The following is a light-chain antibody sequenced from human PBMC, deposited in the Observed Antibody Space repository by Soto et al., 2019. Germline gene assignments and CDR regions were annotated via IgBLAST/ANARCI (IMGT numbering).Light chain of an antibody. J-gene: IGKJ1*01. CDR3: QQTYSIPWT. CDR2: RAS. CDR1: QNIVNY. V-gene: IGKV1-39*01. Sequence: DIQMTQSPSSLSGSVGDRVTISCRASQNIVNYLHWYQRKPGTAPRLLISRASTVRSGVPPRFSGSGSGRDFTLTISSLRLEDIGTYFCQQTYSIPWTFGPGTRVEI.